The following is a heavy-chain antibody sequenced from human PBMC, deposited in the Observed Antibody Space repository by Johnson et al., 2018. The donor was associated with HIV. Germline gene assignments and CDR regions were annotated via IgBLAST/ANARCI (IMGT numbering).Heavy chain of an antibody. J-gene: IGHJ3*02. V-gene: IGHV3-30*02. CDR1: GFTLSNYG. D-gene: IGHD5-12*01. CDR3: ARDHSGYDSVTAAFDI. CDR2: IRYDGGTK. Sequence: HVQLVESGGGVVQPGRSLRLSCAASGFTLSNYGMHLVRQAPGKGLEWVAFIRYDGGTKYYSDSVKGRFTISRDNSKNTLYLEMNSLRAEDTAVYYCARDHSGYDSVTAAFDIWGQGTMVTVSS.